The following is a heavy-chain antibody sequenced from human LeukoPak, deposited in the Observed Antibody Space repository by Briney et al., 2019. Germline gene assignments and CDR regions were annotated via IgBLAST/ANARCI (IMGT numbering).Heavy chain of an antibody. Sequence: PGGSLRLSCAASGFTFATYTMDWVRQAPGQGLEWFSDISGSGGSTYYADSVRGRFTISRDNSRNTLFLQMNSLRVEDTAIYHCAKAGAGGSSYDYWGQGTLVTVSS. J-gene: IGHJ4*02. D-gene: IGHD3-16*01. CDR3: AKAGAGGSSYDY. V-gene: IGHV3-23*01. CDR1: GFTFATYT. CDR2: ISGSGGST.